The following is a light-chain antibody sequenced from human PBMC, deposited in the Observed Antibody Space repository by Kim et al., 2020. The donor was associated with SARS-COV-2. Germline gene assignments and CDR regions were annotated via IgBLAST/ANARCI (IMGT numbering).Light chain of an antibody. CDR1: SSDVGAYNY. J-gene: IGLJ2*01. CDR3: SSYTTSSTLV. V-gene: IGLV2-14*03. CDR2: DVT. Sequence: GQSITISCTGTSSDVGAYNYVSWYQQHPGNAPKLMIYDVTNRPSGVSNRFSGSKSGKTASLTISGLQAEDEGDYYCSSYTTSSTLVFGGGTQLTVL.